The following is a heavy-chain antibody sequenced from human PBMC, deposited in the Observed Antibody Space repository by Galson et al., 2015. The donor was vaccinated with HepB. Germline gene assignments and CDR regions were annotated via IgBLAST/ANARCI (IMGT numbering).Heavy chain of an antibody. D-gene: IGHD3-3*01. Sequence: SVKVSCKASGYTFTSYYMHWVRQAPGQGLEWMGIINPSGGSTSYAQKFQGRVTMTRDTSTSTVYIELSSLRSEDTAVYYCARGGFWSGPSYYYYGMDVWGQGTTVTVSS. CDR1: GYTFTSYY. V-gene: IGHV1-46*01. CDR2: INPSGGST. CDR3: ARGGFWSGPSYYYYGMDV. J-gene: IGHJ6*02.